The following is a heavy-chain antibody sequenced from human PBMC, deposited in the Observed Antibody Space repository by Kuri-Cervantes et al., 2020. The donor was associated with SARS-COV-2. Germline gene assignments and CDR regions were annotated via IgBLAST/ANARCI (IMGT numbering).Heavy chain of an antibody. D-gene: IGHD4/OR15-4a*01. CDR2: INPHSGGT. Sequence: ASVQVSCKASGYTFTGDYMHWLRQAPGQELEGMGWINPHSGGTNYAQKFQGGVTMTWDKSISTAYMVLSRLRCYDTAVYYCARGRLTRDYWGQGTLVTVSS. V-gene: IGHV1-2*02. CDR1: GYTFTGDY. J-gene: IGHJ4*02. CDR3: ARGRLTRDY.